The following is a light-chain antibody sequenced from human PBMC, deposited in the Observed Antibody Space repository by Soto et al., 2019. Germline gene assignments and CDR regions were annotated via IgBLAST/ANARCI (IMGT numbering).Light chain of an antibody. CDR3: QQYNNWPPIT. CDR1: QSVSSN. V-gene: IGKV3-15*01. CDR2: GTS. J-gene: IGKJ5*01. Sequence: MTQSPSSLSASVGDRVTIICRASQSVSSNLAWYQQKPGQAPRLLIYGTSTRATGIPARFSGSGSGTEFTLTISSLQSEDFAVYYCQQYNNWPPITFGQGTRLEIK.